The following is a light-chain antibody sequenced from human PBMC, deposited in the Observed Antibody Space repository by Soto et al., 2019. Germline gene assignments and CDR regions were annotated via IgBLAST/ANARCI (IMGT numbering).Light chain of an antibody. Sequence: QSALTQPPSASGSPGQSVTISCTGTSSDVGKYDYISWFQHHPGKAPKLIIYEVSKRPSGVPDRFSGSKSGSTASLTVSGLQTEDEADYYCNSYVAVSNVSGTGTKVTVL. CDR1: SSDVGKYDY. CDR2: EVS. CDR3: NSYVAVSNV. J-gene: IGLJ1*01. V-gene: IGLV2-8*01.